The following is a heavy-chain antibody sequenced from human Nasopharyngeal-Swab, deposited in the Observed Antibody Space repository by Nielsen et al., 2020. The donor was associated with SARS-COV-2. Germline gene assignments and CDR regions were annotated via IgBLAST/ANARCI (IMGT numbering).Heavy chain of an antibody. D-gene: IGHD3-16*01. CDR1: GFTFSSYS. CDR2: ISSSSSTI. CDR3: ARDHRTPGGDYYYYGMDV. V-gene: IGHV3-48*04. Sequence: GGSLRLSCAASGFTFSSYSMNWVRQAPGKGLEWVSYISSSSSTIYYADSVKGRFTISRDNAKNSLYLQMNGLRAEDTAVYYCARDHRTPGGDYYYYGMDVWGQGTTVTVSS. J-gene: IGHJ6*02.